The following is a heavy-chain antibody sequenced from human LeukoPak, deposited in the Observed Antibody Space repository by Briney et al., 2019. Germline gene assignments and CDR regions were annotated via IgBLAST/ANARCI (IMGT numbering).Heavy chain of an antibody. CDR1: GGSISSYY. Sequence: RSSETLSLTCTVSGGSISSYYWSWIRQPPGKGLEWIGYIYYSGSTNYNPSLKSRVTISVDTSKNQFSLKLSSVTAADTAVYYCAREEDGGPFQHWGQGTLVTVSS. D-gene: IGHD2-15*01. CDR2: IYYSGST. CDR3: AREEDGGPFQH. J-gene: IGHJ1*01. V-gene: IGHV4-59*12.